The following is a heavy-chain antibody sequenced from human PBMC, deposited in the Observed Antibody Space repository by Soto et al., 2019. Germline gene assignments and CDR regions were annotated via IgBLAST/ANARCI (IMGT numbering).Heavy chain of an antibody. J-gene: IGHJ3*02. D-gene: IGHD6-13*01. CDR2: IYYSGST. V-gene: IGHV4-59*01. CDR3: VTYSSSWFKPSYAFDI. Sequence: SETLSLTSTVSGGSISSYYWSWIRQPPGKGLEWIGYIYYSGSTNYNPSLKSRVTISVDTSKNQFSLKLSSVTAADTAVYYCVTYSSSWFKPSYAFDIWGQGTMVTVSS. CDR1: GGSISSYY.